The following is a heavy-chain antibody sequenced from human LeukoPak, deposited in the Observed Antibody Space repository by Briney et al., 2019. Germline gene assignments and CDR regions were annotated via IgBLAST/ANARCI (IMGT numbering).Heavy chain of an antibody. D-gene: IGHD2-15*01. CDR3: ARRPSGVDYFDY. V-gene: IGHV1-2*04. CDR2: INPNSGGT. Sequence: GASVKVSCKPSGYTFTGYYMHWVRQAPGQRLEWMGWINPNSGGTNYAQKFQGWVTMTRDTSISTAYMELSRLRSDDTAVYYCARRPSGVDYFDYWGQGTLVTVSS. J-gene: IGHJ4*02. CDR1: GYTFTGYY.